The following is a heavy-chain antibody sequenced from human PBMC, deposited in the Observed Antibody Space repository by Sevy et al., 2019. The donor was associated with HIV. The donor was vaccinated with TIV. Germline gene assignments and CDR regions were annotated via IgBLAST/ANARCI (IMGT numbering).Heavy chain of an antibody. Sequence: GGSLRLSCAASGFTFSSYGMHWVRQAPGKGLEWVAVIWYDGSNKYYADSVKGRITISRDNSKNTLYLQMNSLRAEDTAVYYCARDCSGGSSCFGYWGQGTLVTVSS. CDR3: ARDCSGGSSCFGY. J-gene: IGHJ4*02. CDR2: IWYDGSNK. D-gene: IGHD6-13*01. V-gene: IGHV3-33*01. CDR1: GFTFSSYG.